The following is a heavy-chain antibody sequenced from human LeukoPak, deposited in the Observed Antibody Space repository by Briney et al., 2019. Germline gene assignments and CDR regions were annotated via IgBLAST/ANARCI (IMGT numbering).Heavy chain of an antibody. CDR3: ARLVSSSWYWGAFDI. CDR2: IYPGDSDT. D-gene: IGHD6-13*01. Sequence: GESLKISCKASGYTFTGDWIGWVRQMPGKGLEWMGIIYPGDSDTRYSPSFQGQVTISADKSISTAYLQWSSLKASDTAMYYCARLVSSSWYWGAFDIWGQGTMVTVSS. V-gene: IGHV5-51*01. CDR1: GYTFTGDW. J-gene: IGHJ3*02.